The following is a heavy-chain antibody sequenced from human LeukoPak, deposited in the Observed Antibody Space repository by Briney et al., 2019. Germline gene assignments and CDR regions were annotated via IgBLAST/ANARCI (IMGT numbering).Heavy chain of an antibody. V-gene: IGHV4-34*01. J-gene: IGHJ6*02. Sequence: PSETLSLTCAVYGGSFSAYYWSWIRQPPGQGLEWIGEINHSGSTNYNPSLKSQVTMSVDTSTNQFSLRLSFVTAADTAVYYCARQGYSGFDLWGQGTTVTVSS. CDR3: ARQGYSGFDL. CDR1: GGSFSAYY. CDR2: INHSGST. D-gene: IGHD5-12*01.